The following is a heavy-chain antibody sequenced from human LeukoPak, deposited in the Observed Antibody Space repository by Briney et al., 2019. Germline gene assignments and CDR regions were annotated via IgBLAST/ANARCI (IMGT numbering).Heavy chain of an antibody. CDR1: GFTFSSYA. D-gene: IGHD2-15*01. J-gene: IGHJ3*02. Sequence: GGSRRLSCAASGFTFSSYAMSWVRQAPGKGLEWVSAISGSGRSTYFADSVKGRFTISRDNSRNTLYLQVNSLRAEDTAVYYCARGYCSGGSCSYAFDIWGQGTMVTVSS. CDR2: ISGSGRST. V-gene: IGHV3-23*01. CDR3: ARGYCSGGSCSYAFDI.